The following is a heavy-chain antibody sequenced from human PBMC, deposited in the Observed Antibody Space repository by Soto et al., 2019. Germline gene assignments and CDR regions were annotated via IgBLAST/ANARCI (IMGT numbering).Heavy chain of an antibody. Sequence: SETLSLTCAVYGGSFSGYYWSWIRQPPGKGLGWIGEINHSGSTNYNPSLKSRVTISVDTSKNQFSLKLSSVTAADTAVYYCARGPSEYGSGILNWFDPWGQGTLVTV. CDR1: GGSFSGYY. CDR3: ARGPSEYGSGILNWFDP. D-gene: IGHD3-10*01. J-gene: IGHJ5*02. CDR2: INHSGST. V-gene: IGHV4-34*01.